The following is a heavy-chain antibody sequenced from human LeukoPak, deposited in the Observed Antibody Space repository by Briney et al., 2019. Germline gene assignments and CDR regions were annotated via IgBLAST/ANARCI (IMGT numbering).Heavy chain of an antibody. V-gene: IGHV1-2*02. D-gene: IGHD6-19*01. CDR3: ARDRGSGWYGPEYFDY. J-gene: IGHJ4*02. CDR1: GYTFTGYY. Sequence: ASVKVSCKASGYTFTGYYMHWVRQAPGQGLEWMGWINPNSGGTNYAQKFQGRVTMTRDTSISTAYMELSRLRSDDTAVYYCARDRGSGWYGPEYFDYWGQGTLVTVSS. CDR2: INPNSGGT.